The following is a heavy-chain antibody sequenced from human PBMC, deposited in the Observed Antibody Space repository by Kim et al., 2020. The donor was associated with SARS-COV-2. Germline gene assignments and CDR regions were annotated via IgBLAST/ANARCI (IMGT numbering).Heavy chain of an antibody. CDR3: ANGRGGA. CDR2: SGGST. V-gene: IGHV3-23*01. Sequence: SGGSTYYATSVTGRFTVSRDNAKNTLYLKMNGVRAEDTAVYYCANGRGGAWGQGTLVTVSS. D-gene: IGHD3-10*01. J-gene: IGHJ5*02.